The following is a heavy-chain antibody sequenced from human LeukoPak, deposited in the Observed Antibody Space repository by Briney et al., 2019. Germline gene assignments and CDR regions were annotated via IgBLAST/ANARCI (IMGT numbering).Heavy chain of an antibody. D-gene: IGHD2-21*02. CDR1: GGSISSGDYY. J-gene: IGHJ4*02. CDR3: ARALPSYCGGDCSRRAFDY. Sequence: PSETLSLTCTVSGGSISSGDYYWSWIRQPPGKGLGWIGYIYYSGSTYYNPSLKSRVTISVDTSKNQFSLKLSSVTAADTAVYYCARALPSYCGGDCSRRAFDYWGQGTLVTVSS. V-gene: IGHV4-30-4*01. CDR2: IYYSGST.